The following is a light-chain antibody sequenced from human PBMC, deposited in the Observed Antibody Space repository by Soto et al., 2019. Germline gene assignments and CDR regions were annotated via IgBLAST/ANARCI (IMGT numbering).Light chain of an antibody. CDR3: QQRRNWLT. V-gene: IGKV3-11*01. CDR2: DAS. CDR1: QSVSSY. Sequence: EIVLTQSPSTLCYSPWGRATLSCMASQSVSSYLAWYQQKPGQAPRLLIYDASNRATGIPARFSGSGSGTDFTLTISSLEPEDFAVYYCQQRRNWLTFGGGTKVDIK. J-gene: IGKJ4*01.